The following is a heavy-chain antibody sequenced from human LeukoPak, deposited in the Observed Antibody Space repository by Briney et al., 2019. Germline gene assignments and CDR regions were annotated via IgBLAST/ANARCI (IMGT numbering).Heavy chain of an antibody. CDR1: GFTFGSYG. J-gene: IGHJ1*01. CDR3: AIMHGYYDGSGYWVQ. Sequence: GGSLRLSCAASGFTFGSYGMSWVRQAPGKGLEWVSFITPNADRTSYADSVEGRFTISRDNPRNTLYMQMNNLRDEDTALYYCAIMHGYYDGSGYWVQWGQGTLVTVSS. CDR2: ITPNADRT. D-gene: IGHD3-22*01. V-gene: IGHV3-23*01.